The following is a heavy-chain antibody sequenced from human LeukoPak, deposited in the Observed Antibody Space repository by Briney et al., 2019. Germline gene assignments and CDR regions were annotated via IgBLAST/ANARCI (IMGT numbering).Heavy chain of an antibody. CDR3: ARGLTTVLTPPVY. CDR1: GYTFTSYD. Sequence: ASVKVSCKASGYTFTSYDINWVRQATGQGLEWMGWMNPNSGNTGYAQKFQGRVTMTRNTSISTAYMDLSSLRSEDTAMYYCARGLTTVLTPPVYWGQGTLVTVSS. J-gene: IGHJ4*02. CDR2: MNPNSGNT. D-gene: IGHD4-23*01. V-gene: IGHV1-8*01.